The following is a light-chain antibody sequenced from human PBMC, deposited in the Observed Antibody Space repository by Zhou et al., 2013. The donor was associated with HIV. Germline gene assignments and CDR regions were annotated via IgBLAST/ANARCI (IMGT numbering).Light chain of an antibody. CDR2: GAS. CDR3: QQNYGSPWT. V-gene: IGKV1-39*01. CDR1: QSISNY. Sequence: DIQMTQSPSSLSASVGDRVTITCRASQSISNYLNWYQQKPGKAPKLLIYGASNLQSGVPSGFSGSGSGTDFNLTISSLQPEDFASYYCQQNYGSPWTFGQGTKVEFK. J-gene: IGKJ1*01.